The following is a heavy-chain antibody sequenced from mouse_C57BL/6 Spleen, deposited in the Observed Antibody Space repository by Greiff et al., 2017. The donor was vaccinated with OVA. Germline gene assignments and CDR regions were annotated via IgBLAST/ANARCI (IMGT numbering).Heavy chain of an antibody. V-gene: IGHV5-16*01. CDR1: GFTFSDYY. CDR2: INYDGSST. D-gene: IGHD3-1*01. J-gene: IGHJ2*01. Sequence: EVQLVESEGGLVQPGSSMKLSCTASGFTFSDYYMAWVRQVPEKGLEWVANINYDGSSTYYLDSLKSRFIISRDNAKNILYLQMSSLKSEDTATYYCARGAFGSYYFDYWGQGTTLTVSS. CDR3: ARGAFGSYYFDY.